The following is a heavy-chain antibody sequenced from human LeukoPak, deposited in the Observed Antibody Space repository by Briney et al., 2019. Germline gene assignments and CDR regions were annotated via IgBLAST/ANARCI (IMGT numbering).Heavy chain of an antibody. V-gene: IGHV4-34*01. J-gene: IGHJ5*02. Sequence: SETLSLTCGVSGGYFSGYYWSWIRQPPGKGLEWIGEISHSGTTNYNPSLKSRVSMSVGTSSTQLSLIMTSVTAADTAVYYCATSGWNGGGGFDPWGQGTLVIVSS. CDR1: GGYFSGYY. CDR3: ATSGWNGGGGFDP. CDR2: ISHSGTT. D-gene: IGHD2-8*01.